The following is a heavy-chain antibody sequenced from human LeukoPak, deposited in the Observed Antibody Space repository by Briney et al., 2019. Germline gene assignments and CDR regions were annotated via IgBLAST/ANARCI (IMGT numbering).Heavy chain of an antibody. D-gene: IGHD3-22*01. V-gene: IGHV1-2*02. CDR2: INPNSGGT. J-gene: IGHJ5*02. CDR3: ARGGFGSSGYYSGFDP. CDR1: GYTFTGYY. Sequence: ASVKVSCKASGYTFTGYYMHWVRQAPGQGLEWMGWINPNSGGTNYAQKFQGRVTMTRDTSISTAYMELSRLRSDDTAVYYCARGGFGSSGYYSGFDPWGQGTLVTVSS.